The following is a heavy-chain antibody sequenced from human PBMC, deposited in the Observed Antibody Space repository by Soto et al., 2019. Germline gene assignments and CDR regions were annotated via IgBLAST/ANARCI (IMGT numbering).Heavy chain of an antibody. CDR3: ATSLLRFLEWLYYMDV. V-gene: IGHV3-33*01. D-gene: IGHD3-3*01. J-gene: IGHJ6*03. CDR2: IWYDGSNK. CDR1: GFTFSSHG. Sequence: GGSLRLSCAASGFTFSSHGMHWVRQAPGKGLEWVAVIWYDGSNKYYADSVKGRFTISRDNSKNTLYLQMNSLGAEDTAVYFCATSLLRFLEWLYYMDVWGKGTTVTVSS.